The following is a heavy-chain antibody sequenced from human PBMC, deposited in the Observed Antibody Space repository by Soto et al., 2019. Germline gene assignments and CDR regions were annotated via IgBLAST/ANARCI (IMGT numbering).Heavy chain of an antibody. V-gene: IGHV4-61*01. Sequence: SETQSLTCTVSGGSVSSGSYYWSWIRQPPGKGLEWIGYIYYSGSTNYNPSLKSRVTISVDTSKNQFSLKLSSVTAADTAVYYCARDRGTTVTPKYYYYYGMDVWGQGTTVTVSS. D-gene: IGHD4-17*01. CDR3: ARDRGTTVTPKYYYYYGMDV. CDR1: GGSVSSGSYY. CDR2: IYYSGST. J-gene: IGHJ6*02.